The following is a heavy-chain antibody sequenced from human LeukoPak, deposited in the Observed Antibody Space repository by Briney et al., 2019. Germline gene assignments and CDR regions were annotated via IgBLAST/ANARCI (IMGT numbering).Heavy chain of an antibody. CDR3: ARNGGDYVFWYFDL. V-gene: IGHV3-30-3*01. D-gene: IGHD4-17*01. CDR2: ISYDGSNK. J-gene: IGHJ2*01. CDR1: GFTFSSYA. Sequence: PGRSLRLSCAASGFTFSSYAMHWVRQAPGKGLEWVAVISYDGSNKYYADSVKGRFIISRDNSKNTLYLQMNSLRAEDTAVYYCARNGGDYVFWYFDLWGRGTLVTVSS.